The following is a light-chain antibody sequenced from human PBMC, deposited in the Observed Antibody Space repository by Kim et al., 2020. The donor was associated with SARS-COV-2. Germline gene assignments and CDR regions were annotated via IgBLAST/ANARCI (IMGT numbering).Light chain of an antibody. Sequence: PGERATLSCRASQSVSSSFLAWYQQRPGQPPRLLIYGASTRATGIPDRFSGSGSGTDFTLTISRLEPADFAVYYCQQYGNLPPWTFGQGTKVDIK. CDR3: QQYGNLPPWT. J-gene: IGKJ1*01. V-gene: IGKV3-20*01. CDR2: GAS. CDR1: QSVSSSF.